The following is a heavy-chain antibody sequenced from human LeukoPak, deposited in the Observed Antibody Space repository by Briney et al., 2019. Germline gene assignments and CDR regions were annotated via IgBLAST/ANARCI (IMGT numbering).Heavy chain of an antibody. CDR3: ARGISDFWSGYYTDYYFDY. V-gene: IGHV1-8*01. J-gene: IGHJ4*02. CDR1: GYTFTSYD. Sequence: ASVKVSCKASGYTFTSYDINWLRQATGQGLEWMGWMSPNSGNTGYAQKFQGRVTMTRNTSISTAYMELSSLRSEDTAVYYCARGISDFWSGYYTDYYFDYWGQGTLVTVSS. D-gene: IGHD3-3*01. CDR2: MSPNSGNT.